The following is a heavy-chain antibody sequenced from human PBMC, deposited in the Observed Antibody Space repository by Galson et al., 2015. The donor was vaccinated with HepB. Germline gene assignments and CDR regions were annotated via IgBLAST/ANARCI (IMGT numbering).Heavy chain of an antibody. D-gene: IGHD6-13*01. CDR2: IRNRANNYAT. J-gene: IGHJ6*02. CDR1: GFTFSGSG. Sequence: SLRLSCAASGFTFSGSGIHWVRLASGKGLERVGRIRNRANNYATAYAASVRGRFTVSRDDSKSTAYLQMNSLKTEDTAVYYCTRPGYGSSWFLDYSHGMDIWGQGTTVIVS. CDR3: TRPGYGSSWFLDYSHGMDI. V-gene: IGHV3-73*01.